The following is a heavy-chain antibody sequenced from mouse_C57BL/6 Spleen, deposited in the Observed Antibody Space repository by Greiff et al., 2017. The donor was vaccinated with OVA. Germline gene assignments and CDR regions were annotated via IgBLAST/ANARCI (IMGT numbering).Heavy chain of an antibody. V-gene: IGHV5-4*01. Sequence: EVQLVESGGGLVKPGGSLKLSCAASGFTFSSYAMSWVRQTPEKRLEWVATISDGGSYTYYPDNVKGRFTISRDNAKNNLYLQMSHLKSEDTAMYYCARGPSKGYAMDYWGQGTSVTVSS. CDR2: ISDGGSYT. D-gene: IGHD2-5*01. CDR3: ARGPSKGYAMDY. CDR1: GFTFSSYA. J-gene: IGHJ4*01.